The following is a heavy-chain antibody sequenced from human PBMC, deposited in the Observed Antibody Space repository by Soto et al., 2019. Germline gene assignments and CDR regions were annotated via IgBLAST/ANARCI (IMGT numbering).Heavy chain of an antibody. CDR2: IHYSGST. Sequence: SETLCVTCTVAGGSISSYCWSWIRQPPGKGLEWIGYIHYSGSTNYNPSLKSRVTISVDTSKNQFSLKLSSVTAADTAVYYCARDSRRWFDPWGQGTLVTVSS. CDR3: ARDSRRWFDP. V-gene: IGHV4-59*01. J-gene: IGHJ5*02. CDR1: GGSISSYC.